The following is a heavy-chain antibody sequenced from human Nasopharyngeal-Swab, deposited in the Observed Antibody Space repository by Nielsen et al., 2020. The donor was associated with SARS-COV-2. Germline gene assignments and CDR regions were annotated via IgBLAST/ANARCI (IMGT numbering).Heavy chain of an antibody. V-gene: IGHV3-7*01. CDR2: IKQDGSEK. J-gene: IGHJ5*02. Sequence: GESLKISCAASGFTFSSYWMSWVRQAPGKGLEWVANIKQDGSEKYYVDSVKGRFTISRDNAKNSLYLQMNSLRDEDTAVYYCARAGIAARPGIDPWGQGTLVTVSS. CDR3: ARAGIAARPGIDP. D-gene: IGHD6-6*01. CDR1: GFTFSSYW.